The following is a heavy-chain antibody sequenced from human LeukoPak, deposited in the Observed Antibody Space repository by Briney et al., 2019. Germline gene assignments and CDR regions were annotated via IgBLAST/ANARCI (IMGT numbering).Heavy chain of an antibody. V-gene: IGHV1-18*04. J-gene: IGHJ3*02. CDR2: ISAYNGNT. CDR1: GYTFTGYY. D-gene: IGHD1-26*01. CDR3: ARGRSGCSGSFDAFDI. Sequence: GASVKVSCKASGYTFTGYYMHWVRQAPGQGLEWMGWISAYNGNTNYAQKLQGRVTMTTDTSTSTAYMELRSLRSDDTAVYYCARGRSGCSGSFDAFDIWGQGTMVTVSS.